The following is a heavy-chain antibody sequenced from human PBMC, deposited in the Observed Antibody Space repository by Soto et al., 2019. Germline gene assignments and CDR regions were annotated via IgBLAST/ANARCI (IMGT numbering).Heavy chain of an antibody. J-gene: IGHJ6*02. V-gene: IGHV1-69*02. Sequence: QVQLVQSGAEVKKPGSSVKVSCKASGGTFSSYTITWVRQAPGHGLEWMGRVIPLLGITNSAQKFQGRVTISADRSTSTAYIELSSLRSADTSVYYWARGGVGAAGVMDVWGPGNTVSVSS. CDR2: VIPLLGIT. CDR1: GGTFSSYT. CDR3: ARGGVGAAGVMDV. D-gene: IGHD1-26*01.